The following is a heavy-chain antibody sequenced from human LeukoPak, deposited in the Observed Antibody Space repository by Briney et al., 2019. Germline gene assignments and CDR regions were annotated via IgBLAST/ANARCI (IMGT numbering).Heavy chain of an antibody. J-gene: IGHJ4*02. Sequence: GGSLRLSCAASGFTFSSYGMHWVRQAPGKGLEWVAFISYDGSNKYYSDSVKGRFTISRDNSKNTLYLQMNSLRAEDTAVYFCARAATYYDSSGPSSYWGQGTLVTVSS. CDR2: ISYDGSNK. V-gene: IGHV3-30*19. D-gene: IGHD3-22*01. CDR3: ARAATYYDSSGPSSY. CDR1: GFTFSSYG.